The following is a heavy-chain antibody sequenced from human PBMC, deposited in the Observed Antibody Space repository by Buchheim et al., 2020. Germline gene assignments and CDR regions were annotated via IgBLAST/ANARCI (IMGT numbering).Heavy chain of an antibody. D-gene: IGHD4-23*01. J-gene: IGHJ5*02. Sequence: EVLLVESGGGLVQPGGSLRLSCAASGFTFSNYWMTWVRQAPGKGLEWVANIKQDGSEKYYVDSVKGRFTISRDNAKNSLYLQMNSLRAEDTAVYYCARDWVSGGNPLLSWGQGTL. V-gene: IGHV3-7*01. CDR1: GFTFSNYW. CDR3: ARDWVSGGNPLLS. CDR2: IKQDGSEK.